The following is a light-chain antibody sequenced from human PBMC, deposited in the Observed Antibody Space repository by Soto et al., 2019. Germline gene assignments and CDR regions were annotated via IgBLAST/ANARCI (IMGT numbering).Light chain of an antibody. CDR3: AAWDDSLNGYV. CDR1: SSNIGTNA. CDR2: NNN. J-gene: IGLJ1*01. Sequence: SVLTQPPSACGTPGQRVTISCSGGSSNIGTNAVNWYQQLPGTAPKLLIYNNNQRPSGVPDRFSGSKSGTSASLAISGLQSEDEADYYCAAWDDSLNGYVFGTGTKVTVL. V-gene: IGLV1-44*01.